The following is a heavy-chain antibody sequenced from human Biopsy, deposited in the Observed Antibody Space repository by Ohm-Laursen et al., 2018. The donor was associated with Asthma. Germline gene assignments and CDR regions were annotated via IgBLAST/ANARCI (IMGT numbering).Heavy chain of an antibody. D-gene: IGHD3-10*01. CDR1: GYTFNSAG. J-gene: IGHJ6*02. CDR3: ARAADYSHYYGIDV. V-gene: IGHV1-18*01. CDR2: ISVYNGNT. Sequence: ASVKVSCKASGYTFNSAGITWVRQAPGQGLEWMGWISVYNGNTKVAQRLQDRVTMITDTSTSTAYMELRSLRSDDTAVYFCARAADYSHYYGIDVWGQGTTVTVS.